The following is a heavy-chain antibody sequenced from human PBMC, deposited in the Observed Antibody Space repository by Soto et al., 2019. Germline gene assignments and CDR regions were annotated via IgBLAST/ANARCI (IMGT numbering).Heavy chain of an antibody. CDR1: GGSIRSNY. CDR3: AREGASGFGMDV. V-gene: IGHV4-4*07. CDR2: IYTSGTT. Sequence: PSETLSLTCNVSGGSIRSNYWSWIRQPAGKALEWIGRIYTSGTTNYNPSLKSRATMLVDTSKNQFSLILSSVTAADTAVYYCAREGASGFGMDVWGQGTTVTVSS. D-gene: IGHD1-26*01. J-gene: IGHJ6*02.